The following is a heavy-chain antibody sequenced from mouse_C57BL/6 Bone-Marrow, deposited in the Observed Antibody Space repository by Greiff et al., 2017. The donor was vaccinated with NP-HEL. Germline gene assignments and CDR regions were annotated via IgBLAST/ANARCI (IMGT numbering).Heavy chain of an antibody. D-gene: IGHD2-5*01. Sequence: EVQLQQSGPELVKPGASVKISCKASGYSFTGYYMNWVKQSPEKSLEWIGEINPSIGGTTYNQKFKAKATLTVDKSSSTAYMQLKSLTSEDSAVYYCARSYYSNLWYFDVWGTGTTVTVSS. V-gene: IGHV1-42*01. CDR2: INPSIGGT. CDR1: GYSFTGYY. J-gene: IGHJ1*03. CDR3: ARSYYSNLWYFDV.